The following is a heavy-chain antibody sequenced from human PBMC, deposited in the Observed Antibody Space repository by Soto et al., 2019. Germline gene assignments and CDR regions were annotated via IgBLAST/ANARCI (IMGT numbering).Heavy chain of an antibody. D-gene: IGHD3-10*01. Sequence: ASVKVSCKASGYTFTGYYMHWMRQAPGQGLEWMGWINPNSGGTNYAQKFQGRVTMTRDTSISTAHMELSRLKSDDTAVYYCARGRYGSGSYYNDYYTMDVWGQGTTVTVS. CDR2: INPNSGGT. CDR3: ARGRYGSGSYYNDYYTMDV. CDR1: GYTFTGYY. J-gene: IGHJ6*02. V-gene: IGHV1-2*02.